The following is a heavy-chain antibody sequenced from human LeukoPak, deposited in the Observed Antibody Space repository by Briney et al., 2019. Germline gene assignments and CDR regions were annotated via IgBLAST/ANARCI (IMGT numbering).Heavy chain of an antibody. CDR3: ARERVLRV. CDR1: GFTFSHYA. CDR2: ITSSSGYI. J-gene: IGHJ4*02. D-gene: IGHD3-16*01. V-gene: IGHV3-21*04. Sequence: GGSLRLSCAASGFTFSHYAMDWVRRAPGNGLEWLSSITSSSGYIYYAYSVKGRFTISRDNAKSSLFLQMNSLRAEDTAVYYCARERVLRVWGQGTLVTVSS.